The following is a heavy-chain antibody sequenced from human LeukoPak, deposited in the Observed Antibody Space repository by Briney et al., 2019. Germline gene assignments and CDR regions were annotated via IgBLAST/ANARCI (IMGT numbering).Heavy chain of an antibody. J-gene: IGHJ6*03. CDR1: GGSINSHY. Sequence: SETLSLTCTVSGGSINSHYWSWIRQPPGKGLEWIGDIYYSGSTKYNPSLKSRVTISVDTSKNQFSLKLSSVTAADTAVYYCARSMIVVEAYYYYYYMDVWGKGTAVTVSS. D-gene: IGHD3-22*01. V-gene: IGHV4-59*08. CDR2: IYYSGST. CDR3: ARSMIVVEAYYYYYYMDV.